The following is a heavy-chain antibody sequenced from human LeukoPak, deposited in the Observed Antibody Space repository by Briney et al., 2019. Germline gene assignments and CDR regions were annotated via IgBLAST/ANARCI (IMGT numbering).Heavy chain of an antibody. CDR3: ARDRGYCSSTSCYTYFDY. Sequence: GGSLRLSCAASGFTFSSCAMHWVRQAPGKGLERVAVISYDGRNKYYADSVKGRFTISRDNSKNTLYLQMNSLRAEDTAVYYCARDRGYCSSTSCYTYFDYWGQGTLVTVSS. CDR2: ISYDGRNK. D-gene: IGHD2-2*02. J-gene: IGHJ4*02. CDR1: GFTFSSCA. V-gene: IGHV3-30*04.